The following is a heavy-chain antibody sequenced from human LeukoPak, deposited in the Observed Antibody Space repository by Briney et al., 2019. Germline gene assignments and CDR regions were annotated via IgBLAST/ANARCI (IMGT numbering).Heavy chain of an antibody. D-gene: IGHD2-2*01. CDR3: ARCIVVPAHYYYYYMDV. J-gene: IGHJ6*03. V-gene: IGHV4-30-2*01. CDR2: IYPRGST. CDR1: GGSISSGSYS. Sequence: SETLSLTCAVSGGSISSGSYSWSWIRQPPGKGLEWIGYIYPRGSTYYNPSLKSRVILSLDKSANQFSLNLSSVTAADTAVYYCARCIVVPAHYYYYYMDVWGKGTTVTVSS.